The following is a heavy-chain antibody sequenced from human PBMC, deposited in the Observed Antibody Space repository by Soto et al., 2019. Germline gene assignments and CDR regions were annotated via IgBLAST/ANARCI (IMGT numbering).Heavy chain of an antibody. CDR1: GFTFSSYA. CDR2: ISANGGRT. J-gene: IGHJ4*02. D-gene: IGHD1-20*01. CDR3: AQDPRISGIDY. V-gene: IGHV3-23*01. Sequence: EVQLLESGGGLVQPGGSLRLSCGASGFTFSSYAMSWVRQAPGKAPEWVSGISANGGRTDYADSVRGRFTMSRDNSKNTVYLQMNILRAEDTAVYYCAQDPRISGIDYWGQGTLVTVSS.